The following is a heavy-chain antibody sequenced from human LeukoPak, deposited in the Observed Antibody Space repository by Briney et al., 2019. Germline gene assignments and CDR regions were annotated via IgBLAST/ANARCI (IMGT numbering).Heavy chain of an antibody. CDR1: GVTFSSYT. D-gene: IGHD3-22*01. CDR2: IIPILGIA. CDR3: ARVSYYDSSGYYFDY. V-gene: IGHV1-69*02. Sequence: SVKVSCKASGVTFSSYTISWVRQAPGQGLELMGRIIPILGIANYAQKFQGRVTITADKSTSTAYMELSSLRSEDTAVYYCARVSYYDSSGYYFDYWGQGTLVTVSS. J-gene: IGHJ4*02.